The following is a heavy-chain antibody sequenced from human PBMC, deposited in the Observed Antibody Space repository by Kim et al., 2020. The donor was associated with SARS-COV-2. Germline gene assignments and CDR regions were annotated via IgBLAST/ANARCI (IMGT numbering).Heavy chain of an antibody. J-gene: IGHJ2*01. Sequence: SETLSLTCTVSGGSISSYYWSWIRQPPGKGLEWIGYIYYSGSTNYNPSLKSRVTISVDTSKNQFSLKLSSVTAADTAVYYCARARKANPPLTWDFDLWGRGTLVTVSS. CDR3: ARARKANPPLTWDFDL. CDR1: GGSISSYY. CDR2: IYYSGST. D-gene: IGHD1-26*01. V-gene: IGHV4-59*01.